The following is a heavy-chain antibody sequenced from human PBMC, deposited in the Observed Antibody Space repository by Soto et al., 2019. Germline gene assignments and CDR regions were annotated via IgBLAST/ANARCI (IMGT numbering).Heavy chain of an antibody. CDR1: GYTFIDYY. J-gene: IGHJ4*02. CDR2: IDPHTGET. V-gene: IGHV1-69-2*01. D-gene: IGHD2-8*02. CDR3: GPSPIDIEKYRTGPSPI. Sequence: GASVKVSCKVSGYTFIDYYMHWVQKAPGKGLEWVGLIDPHTGETIYAEKFQGRVTITADTSIGTAYMELSSLRSEDTAVYFCGPSPIDIEKYRTGPSPIWGQGTQVTVSS.